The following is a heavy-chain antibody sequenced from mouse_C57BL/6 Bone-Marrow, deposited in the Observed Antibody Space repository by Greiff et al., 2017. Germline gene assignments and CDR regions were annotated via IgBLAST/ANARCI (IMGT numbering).Heavy chain of an antibody. V-gene: IGHV1-69*01. CDR1: GYTFTSYW. Sequence: QVQLQQPGAELVMPGASVKLSCKASGYTFTSYWLHWVKQRPGPGLAWIGELDPSDRYSNYNQKFKGKSTLTVDQSSSPAYMQRSSRAAEDSAVYYCARREAVDGWGTGTTGTVSS. CDR2: LDPSDRYS. CDR3: ARREAVDG. J-gene: IGHJ1*03.